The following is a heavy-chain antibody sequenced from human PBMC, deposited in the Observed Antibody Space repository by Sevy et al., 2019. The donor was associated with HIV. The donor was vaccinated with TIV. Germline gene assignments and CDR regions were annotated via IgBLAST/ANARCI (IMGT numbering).Heavy chain of an antibody. Sequence: SETLSLTCTVSGGSIRINSYYWGWVRQPPGKGLGWIGSIYNTGSTSYNPSLKSRVTISVDTSKNNFSLRLTSVTAADTAVYYCATPRGTDWYEGAGGYFDLWGRGTLVTVSS. CDR2: IYNTGST. CDR3: ATPRGTDWYEGAGGYFDL. V-gene: IGHV4-39*02. J-gene: IGHJ2*01. D-gene: IGHD6-19*01. CDR1: GGSIRINSYY.